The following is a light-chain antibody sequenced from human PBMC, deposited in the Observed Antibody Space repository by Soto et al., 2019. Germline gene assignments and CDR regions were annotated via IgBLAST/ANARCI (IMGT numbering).Light chain of an antibody. Sequence: EIVLTQSPGTLSLSPGERATFSCRASQSVTGSYLAWYQQKPGQAPRLLIYGASRRATGIPDRFSGSGSGTDFTVTISRLEPEDFAVYYCHHYGSSPRTFGQGTKVEIK. CDR2: GAS. V-gene: IGKV3-20*01. CDR1: QSVTGSY. J-gene: IGKJ1*01. CDR3: HHYGSSPRT.